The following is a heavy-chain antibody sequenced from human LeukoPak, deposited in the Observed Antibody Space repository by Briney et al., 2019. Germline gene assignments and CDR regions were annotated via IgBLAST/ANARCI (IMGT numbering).Heavy chain of an antibody. Sequence: GGSLRHSCAASGFTFSSDWMHWVRQAPGQGLVWVSRINPAGSSTNYADSVKGRFTISRDNAMNTLYLHLNSLRAEDTAVYYCTRGVRGSYGTDLWGQGTLVTVPS. CDR2: INPAGSST. D-gene: IGHD1-26*01. J-gene: IGHJ5*02. CDR1: GFTFSSDW. CDR3: TRGVRGSYGTDL. V-gene: IGHV3-74*01.